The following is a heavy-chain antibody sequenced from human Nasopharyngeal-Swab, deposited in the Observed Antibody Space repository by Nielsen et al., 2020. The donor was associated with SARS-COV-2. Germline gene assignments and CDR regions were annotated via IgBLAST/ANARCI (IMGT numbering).Heavy chain of an antibody. CDR1: GFTFISYA. J-gene: IGHJ4*02. CDR2: ISGSGGST. Sequence: GESLKISCAASGFTFISYALIWVRQAPRQGLEWVSSISGSGGSTYYADSVKGRFTISRDNSKNTLYLQMNSLRAEDTAVYYCAKGPGVSSSSVSGLRRDYWGQGTLVTVSS. CDR3: AKGPGVSSSSVSGLRRDY. V-gene: IGHV3-23*01. D-gene: IGHD6-6*01.